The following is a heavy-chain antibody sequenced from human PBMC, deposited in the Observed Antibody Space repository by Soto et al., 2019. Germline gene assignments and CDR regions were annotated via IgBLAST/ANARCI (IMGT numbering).Heavy chain of an antibody. CDR3: ARTATFGSLNWFDP. J-gene: IGHJ5*02. V-gene: IGHV1-8*01. CDR2: MNPGSGDT. Sequence: QVKLVQSGAEVREPGASVKVSCKASGYSFTNNDVSWVRQATGQGLEWMGWMNPGSGDTGYAQKFQGRVTMTRDISIATAYMELSSLRSDDTAIYYCARTATFGSLNWFDPWGQGTLVTVSS. D-gene: IGHD3-16*01. CDR1: GYSFTNND.